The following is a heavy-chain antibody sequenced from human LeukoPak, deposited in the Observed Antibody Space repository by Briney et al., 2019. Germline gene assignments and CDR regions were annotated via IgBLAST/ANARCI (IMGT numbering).Heavy chain of an antibody. J-gene: IGHJ4*02. CDR3: ARSMVRGVSVGGFDY. Sequence: ASVKVSCKASGYTFTSYGISWVRQAPGQGLAWMGWISAYNGNTNYAQKLQGRVTMTTDTSTSTAYMELRSLRSDDTAVYYCARSMVRGVSVGGFDYWGQGTLVTVSS. D-gene: IGHD3-10*01. CDR1: GYTFTSYG. CDR2: ISAYNGNT. V-gene: IGHV1-18*01.